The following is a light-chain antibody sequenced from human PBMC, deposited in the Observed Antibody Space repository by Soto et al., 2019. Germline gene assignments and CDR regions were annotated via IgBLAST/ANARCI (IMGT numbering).Light chain of an antibody. Sequence: QSALTQSASVSGSPGQSITISCTGTSSDVGYYNYVSWYQQHPGKAPELMIYDVSYRPSGVSNRFSGSKSGNTASLTISGLQAEDEADYYCSSYTSSSTYVFGTGTKVTVL. CDR3: SSYTSSSTYV. CDR2: DVS. CDR1: SSDVGYYNY. J-gene: IGLJ1*01. V-gene: IGLV2-14*01.